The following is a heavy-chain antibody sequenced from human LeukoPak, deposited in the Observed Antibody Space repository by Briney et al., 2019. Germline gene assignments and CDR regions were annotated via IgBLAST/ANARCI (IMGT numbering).Heavy chain of an antibody. V-gene: IGHV3-21*01. CDR1: GFPFSSYS. CDR2: ISTRIDYM. Sequence: GGSLRLSCAASGFPFSSYSMNWVRRAPGRGLEWVSSISTRIDYMYYADSVKGRFPISRDNAKKSLYLEMNSLRAEDTAVYYCARGHLGPDYWGQGTLVTVSS. J-gene: IGHJ4*02. CDR3: ARGHLGPDY. D-gene: IGHD3-16*01.